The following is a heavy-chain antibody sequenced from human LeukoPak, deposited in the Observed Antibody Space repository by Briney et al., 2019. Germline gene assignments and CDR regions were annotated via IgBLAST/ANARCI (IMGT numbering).Heavy chain of an antibody. V-gene: IGHV1-46*01. CDR1: GYTFTSYY. CDR3: ARARDFYDSSGYVRGFDY. Sequence: ASVKVSCKASGYTFTSYYMHWVRQAPGQGLEWMGIINPSGGSTSYAQKFQGRVTMTRDTSTSTVYMELSSLRSEDTAVYYCARARDFYDSSGYVRGFDYWGQGTLVTVSS. CDR2: INPSGGST. D-gene: IGHD3-22*01. J-gene: IGHJ4*02.